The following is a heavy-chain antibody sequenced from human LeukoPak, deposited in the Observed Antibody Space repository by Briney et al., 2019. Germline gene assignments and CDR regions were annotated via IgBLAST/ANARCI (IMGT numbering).Heavy chain of an antibody. J-gene: IGHJ3*02. CDR3: AKHLQYGLCAFDI. CDR2: INHSGYT. CDR1: GESFSGYF. D-gene: IGHD2-2*01. Sequence: SETLSLTCAVYGESFSGYFWSWIRQPPGKGLEWIGEINHSGYTNYNPSLKSRLTISVNTSRKQFSLNLNSVTAADTAVYYCAKHLQYGLCAFDIWGQGTMVTVSS. V-gene: IGHV4-34*01.